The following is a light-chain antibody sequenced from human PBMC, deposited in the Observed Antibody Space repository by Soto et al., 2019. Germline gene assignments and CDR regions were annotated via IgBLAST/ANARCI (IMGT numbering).Light chain of an antibody. CDR2: DAS. CDR1: QSVSNW. CDR3: QQYNCYSLT. Sequence: DIQMTQSPSTLTASVGDRVTITCRASQSVSNWLAWYQQKPGKAPKLLIYDASSLDSGVPSRFSGSGSGTEFTLTITSLQPDDFATYYCQQYNCYSLTFGGGTKVEIK. J-gene: IGKJ4*01. V-gene: IGKV1-5*01.